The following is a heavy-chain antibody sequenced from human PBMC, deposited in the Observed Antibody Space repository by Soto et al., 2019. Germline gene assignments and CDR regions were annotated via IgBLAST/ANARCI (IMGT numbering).Heavy chain of an antibody. V-gene: IGHV4-4*02. J-gene: IGHJ4*02. CDR3: ASRDPGTSVDY. CDR1: GASFTSNDW. CDR2: IYRTGST. Sequence: SETLSLTCAVCGASFTSNDWWTWVRQPPGRGLEWIGEIYRTGSTNYNPSLKSRVTISLDKSENQFSLKVTSLTAADTAVYYCASRDPGTSVDYWGQGTLVTVSS. D-gene: IGHD1-7*01.